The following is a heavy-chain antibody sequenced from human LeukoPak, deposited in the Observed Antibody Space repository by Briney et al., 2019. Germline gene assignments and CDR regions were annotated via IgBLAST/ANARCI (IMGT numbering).Heavy chain of an antibody. CDR1: GFTFSSYW. V-gene: IGHV3-7*01. CDR2: IKQDGSEK. Sequence: PGGSLRLSCAASGFTFSSYWMSWVRQAPGKGLEWVANIKQDGSEKYYVDSVKGRFTISRDNAKNSLHLQMNSLRAEDTAVYYCARDQLGIAADPFDYWGQGTLVTVSS. J-gene: IGHJ4*02. CDR3: ARDQLGIAADPFDY. D-gene: IGHD6-13*01.